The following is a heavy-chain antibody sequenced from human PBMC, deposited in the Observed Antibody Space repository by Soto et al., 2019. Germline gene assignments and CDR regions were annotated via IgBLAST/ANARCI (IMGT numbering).Heavy chain of an antibody. CDR3: ARERLLWSLYYYGMDV. Sequence: GGSLRLSCAASGFTFSSYGMHWVRQAPGEGLEWVAVISYDGSSKYYADSVKGRFTISRDNSKNTLYLQMNSLRAEDTAVYYCARERLLWSLYYYGMDVWGQGTTVTVSS. J-gene: IGHJ6*02. D-gene: IGHD3-10*01. V-gene: IGHV3-30*03. CDR2: ISYDGSSK. CDR1: GFTFSSYG.